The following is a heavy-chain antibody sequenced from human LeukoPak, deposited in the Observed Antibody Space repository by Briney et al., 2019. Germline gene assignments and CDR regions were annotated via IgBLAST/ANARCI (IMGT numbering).Heavy chain of an antibody. CDR3: ARDTYYYDSSGYYEFGGPGY. J-gene: IGHJ4*02. V-gene: IGHV3-48*01. Sequence: PGGSLRLSCVASGFTFSSYSMNWVRQAPGEGLEWVSYISSLSGTIYYADSVKGRFTISRDNAKNSLYLQMDSLRAEDTAVYYCARDTYYYDSSGYYEFGGPGYWGQGTLVTVSS. D-gene: IGHD3-22*01. CDR1: GFTFSSYS. CDR2: ISSLSGTI.